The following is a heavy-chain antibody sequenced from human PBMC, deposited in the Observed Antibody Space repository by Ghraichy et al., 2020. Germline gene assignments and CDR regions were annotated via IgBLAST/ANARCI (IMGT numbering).Heavy chain of an antibody. V-gene: IGHV4-30-2*01. CDR3: AREMGYAMGWFDP. CDR1: GGSISSGGYS. D-gene: IGHD2-8*01. CDR2: SYHSGST. J-gene: IGHJ5*02. Sequence: SETLSLTCAVSGGSISSGGYSWSWIRQPPGKGLEWSGYSYHSGSTYYNPSLKSRVTISVDRSKNQISLKLSSGTAADTAVYYCAREMGYAMGWFDPWGQGTLVTVS.